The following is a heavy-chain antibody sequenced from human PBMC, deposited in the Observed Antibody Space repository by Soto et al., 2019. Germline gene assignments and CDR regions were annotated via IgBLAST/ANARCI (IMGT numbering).Heavy chain of an antibody. CDR1: GFTFSSNG. J-gene: IGHJ4*02. CDR2: IWYDGSNK. CDR3: ARDQGRGYNYGFDY. Sequence: QVQLVESGGGVVQPGRSLRLSCAASGFTFSSNGMHWVRQAPGKGLEWVAVIWYDGSNKYYADSVKGRFTISRDKSKNALYLQMNSLRAEDTAVYYCARDQGRGYNYGFDYWGQGTLFTVSS. D-gene: IGHD5-18*01. V-gene: IGHV3-33*01.